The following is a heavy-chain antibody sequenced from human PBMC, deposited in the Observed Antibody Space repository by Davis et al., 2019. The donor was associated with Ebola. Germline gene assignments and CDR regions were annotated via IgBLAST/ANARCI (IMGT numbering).Heavy chain of an antibody. D-gene: IGHD6-6*01. J-gene: IGHJ6*02. Sequence: PGGSLRLSCAASGFTFSSYAMSWVRQAPGKGLEWVSYISSSGSTIYYADSVKGRFTISRDNAKNSLYLQMNSLRAEDTAVYYCARRLIAARPYYYYGMDVWGQGTTVTVSS. CDR3: ARRLIAARPYYYYGMDV. CDR1: GFTFSSYA. V-gene: IGHV3-48*04. CDR2: ISSSGSTI.